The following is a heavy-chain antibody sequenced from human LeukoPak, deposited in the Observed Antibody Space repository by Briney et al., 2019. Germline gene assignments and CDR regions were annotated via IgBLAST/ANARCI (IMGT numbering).Heavy chain of an antibody. Sequence: GGSLRLSCAASGFTFSSYAMSWVRQAPGKGLEWVSAISGSGGSTYYADSVKGRFTISRDNSKNTLYLQMNSPRAEDTAVYYCAKDDVLGDFWSGYFDYWGQGTLVTVSS. CDR1: GFTFSSYA. V-gene: IGHV3-23*01. D-gene: IGHD3-3*01. CDR3: AKDDVLGDFWSGYFDY. CDR2: ISGSGGST. J-gene: IGHJ4*02.